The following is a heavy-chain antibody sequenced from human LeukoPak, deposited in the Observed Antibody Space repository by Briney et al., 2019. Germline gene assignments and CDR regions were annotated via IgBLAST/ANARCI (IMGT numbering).Heavy chain of an antibody. V-gene: IGHV3-11*04. CDR2: ISSSGSTI. D-gene: IGHD3-9*01. CDR3: ARGVRYFDWLLPRGWFDP. J-gene: IGHJ5*02. CDR1: GFTVSSNY. Sequence: GGSLRLSCAASGFTVSSNYMSWVRQAPGKGLEWVSYISSSGSTIYYADSVKGRFTISRDNAKNSLYLQMNSLRAEDTAVYSCARGVRYFDWLLPRGWFDPWGQGTLVTVSS.